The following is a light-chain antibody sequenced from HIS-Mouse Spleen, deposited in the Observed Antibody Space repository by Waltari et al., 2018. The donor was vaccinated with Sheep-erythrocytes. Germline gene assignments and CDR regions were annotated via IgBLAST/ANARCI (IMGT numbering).Light chain of an antibody. V-gene: IGLV3-1*01. Sequence: SYELTQPPSVSVSPGQTARITCSGDQLGDTYSGWYHQKPGQSPVLVIYQDSKRPSGIPERFSGSNSGNTATLTISGTQAMDEADYYCQAWDSSTVVFGGGTKLTVL. J-gene: IGLJ2*01. CDR1: QLGDTY. CDR2: QDS. CDR3: QAWDSSTVV.